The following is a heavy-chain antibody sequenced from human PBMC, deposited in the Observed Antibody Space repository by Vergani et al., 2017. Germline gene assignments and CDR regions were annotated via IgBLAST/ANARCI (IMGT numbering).Heavy chain of an antibody. CDR3: ARGGCGSTSCYGYFQH. V-gene: IGHV3-49*03. CDR2: IRSYMFGDGGTR. D-gene: IGHD2-2*01. CDR1: GFTTGDYV. J-gene: IGHJ1*01. Sequence: EAQLAESGGGLVQPGQSLRLSCTASGFTTGDYVMSWFRQAPGKGLEWVGLIRSYMFGDGGTREYAASVKGRFTISRDDSRGTVYLQMDRLESADTAVYYCARGGCGSTSCYGYFQHWGQGTLVTVSS.